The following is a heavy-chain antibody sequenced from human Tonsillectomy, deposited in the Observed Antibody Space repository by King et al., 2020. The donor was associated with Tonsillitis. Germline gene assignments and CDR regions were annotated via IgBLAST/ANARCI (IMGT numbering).Heavy chain of an antibody. CDR1: GYSFTNYW. Sequence: DVQLVESGAEVKKPGESLKISCKDSGYSFTNYWIGWVRQMPGKGLEWMGIIYPGDSDTRYSPSFQGQVTISADKSFNTAYLQWSSLKASDTAMYYCAAPSRSFYGGSFDIWGQGTMVTVSS. J-gene: IGHJ3*02. D-gene: IGHD1-26*01. CDR3: AAPSRSFYGGSFDI. CDR2: IYPGDSDT. V-gene: IGHV5-51*01.